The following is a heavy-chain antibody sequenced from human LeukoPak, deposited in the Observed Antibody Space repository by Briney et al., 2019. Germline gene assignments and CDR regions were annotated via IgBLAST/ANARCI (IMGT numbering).Heavy chain of an antibody. CDR3: ARGYGSDKIDY. Sequence: GGSLRLSCAASGFTLDDYGMSWVRQAPGKGLEWVSGINWSGGNTGYADSVKGRFTISRDSAKSSLFLQMNSLRAEDTALYYCARGYGSDKIDYWGQGTLVTVSS. CDR2: INWSGGNT. CDR1: GFTLDDYG. J-gene: IGHJ4*02. D-gene: IGHD6-19*01. V-gene: IGHV3-20*04.